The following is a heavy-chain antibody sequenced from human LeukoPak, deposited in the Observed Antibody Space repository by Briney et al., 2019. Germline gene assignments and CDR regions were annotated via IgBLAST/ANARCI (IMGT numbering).Heavy chain of an antibody. CDR3: ARVKDWELRGTLFDY. CDR1: GFTFSSYS. V-gene: IGHV3-21*01. D-gene: IGHD1-26*01. J-gene: IGHJ4*02. CDR2: ISSSSSYI. Sequence: PGGSLRLSCAASGFTFSSYSMNWVRQAPGKGLEWVSSISSSSSYIYYADSVKGRFTISRDNAKNSLYLQMNSLRAEDTAVYYCARVKDWELRGTLFDYWGQGTLVTVSS.